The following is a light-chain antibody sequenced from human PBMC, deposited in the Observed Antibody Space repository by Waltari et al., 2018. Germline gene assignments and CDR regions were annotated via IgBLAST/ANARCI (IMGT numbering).Light chain of an antibody. CDR2: DAS. CDR3: QQYTNWPLT. J-gene: IGKJ4*01. V-gene: IGKV3D-15*01. Sequence: EIVLTQSPATLSVSPGERATLSCWASQSIRSTLAWYQQKPGQAPRLLIYDASTRATGIPCRFSGSGSGTYFTLTISSLQSEDFAVYYCQQYTNWPLTFGGGTKVEI. CDR1: QSIRST.